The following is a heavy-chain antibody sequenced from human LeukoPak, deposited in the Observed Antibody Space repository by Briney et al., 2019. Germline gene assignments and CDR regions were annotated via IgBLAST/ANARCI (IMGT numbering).Heavy chain of an antibody. CDR3: ARDAHRDCSGGSCYYCFYAMDV. CDR1: GFTFSNYW. J-gene: IGHJ6*02. V-gene: IGHV3-7*01. Sequence: GGSLRLSCAASGFTFSNYWMSWVRQAPGKGLEWVANIKEDGSEKYYVDSVKGRFTISRDSAKNSLSLQMESLRAEDTAVYYCARDAHRDCSGGSCYYCFYAMDVWGQGTTVTVSS. CDR2: IKEDGSEK. D-gene: IGHD2-15*01.